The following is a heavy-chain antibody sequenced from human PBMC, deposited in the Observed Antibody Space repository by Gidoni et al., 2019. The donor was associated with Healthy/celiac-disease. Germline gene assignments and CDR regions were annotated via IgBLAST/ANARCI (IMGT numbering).Heavy chain of an antibody. J-gene: IGHJ2*01. Sequence: QVQLQESGPGLVKPSQPLSLTCTVSGGSISSGSYYWSWIRQPAGKGLEWIGRIYTRGSTNYNPSLKRRVTISVDTSKNQFSLKLSSVTAADTAVYYCARDTATVTTRRYWYFDLWGRGTLVTVSS. CDR2: IYTRGST. D-gene: IGHD4-17*01. V-gene: IGHV4-61*02. CDR3: ARDTATVTTRRYWYFDL. CDR1: GGSISSGSYY.